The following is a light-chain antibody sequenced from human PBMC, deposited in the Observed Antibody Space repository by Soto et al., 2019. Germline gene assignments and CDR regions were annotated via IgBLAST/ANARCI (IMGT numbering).Light chain of an antibody. CDR3: QHYSTWLWT. CDR1: QSVDSK. V-gene: IGKV3-15*01. Sequence: EIAMTQSPATLSVSPGERATLSCRASQSVDSKLAWYQQKPGQGPRLLIYGASNRATGIPARFSGSGSGIEFTLTISSLQSEDFAVYYCQHYSTWLWTFGQGTKVEIK. J-gene: IGKJ1*01. CDR2: GAS.